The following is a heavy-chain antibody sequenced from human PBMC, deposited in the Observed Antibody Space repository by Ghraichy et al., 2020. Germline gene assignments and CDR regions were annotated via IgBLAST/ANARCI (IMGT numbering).Heavy chain of an antibody. CDR1: GFTFSSYW. J-gene: IGHJ6*02. Sequence: GGSLRLSCAPSGFTFSSYWMTWVRQAPGKGLEWVAHINPDGSERDYVDSVKGRFTISRDNAKNSLYLQMNRQREEDTAVYYCTRGHYGMDVWGQGTTVTVCS. V-gene: IGHV3-7*03. CDR3: TRGHYGMDV. CDR2: INPDGSER.